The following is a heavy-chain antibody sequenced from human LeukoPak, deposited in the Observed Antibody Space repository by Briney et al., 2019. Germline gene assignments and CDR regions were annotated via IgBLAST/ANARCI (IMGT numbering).Heavy chain of an antibody. D-gene: IGHD1-1*01. CDR2: IKQDGSEK. V-gene: IGHV3-7*01. CDR3: ARDGFTGPTTAYLDH. Sequence: GSLRLSCAASGFTFSSYWMSWVRQAPGKGLEWVANIKQDGSEKYYVDSVKGRFTISRDNAKNSLYLQMNSLRAEDTAVYYCARDGFTGPTTAYLDHWGQGTLVTVSS. J-gene: IGHJ4*01. CDR1: GFTFSSYW.